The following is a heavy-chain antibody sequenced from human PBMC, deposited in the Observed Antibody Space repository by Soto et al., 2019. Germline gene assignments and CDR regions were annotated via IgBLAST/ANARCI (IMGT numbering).Heavy chain of an antibody. CDR1: GYPFTSYA. V-gene: IGHV1-3*01. CDR2: INACNGNT. J-gene: IGHJ4*02. D-gene: IGHD6-19*01. Sequence: XSVKGSCNAAGYPFTSYAIHWVRQAPGQRLEWMGWINACNGNTKYSQKFQGRVTITRVTSSSTAYMELSRLRSEDTAVYYCARDGPFVAVAGIVNYFDYWGQGTLVTVSS. CDR3: ARDGPFVAVAGIVNYFDY.